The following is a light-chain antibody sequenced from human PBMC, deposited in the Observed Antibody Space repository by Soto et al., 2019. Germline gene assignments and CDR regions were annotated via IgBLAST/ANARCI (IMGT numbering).Light chain of an antibody. CDR3: QQYNSYPHT. V-gene: IGKV1-5*03. J-gene: IGKJ4*01. CDR1: QSISSG. CDR2: KAS. Sequence: DIQMTQSPSTLSASVGDRVTITCRASQSISSGLAWYQQKPGKAPKLLSYKASNLESGVPSRFSGSGSGTEFTPTIRSLQPDDFATYYCQQYNSYPHTFGGGTKVEIK.